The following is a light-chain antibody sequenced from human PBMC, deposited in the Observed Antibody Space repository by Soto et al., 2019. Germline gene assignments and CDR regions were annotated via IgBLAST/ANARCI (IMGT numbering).Light chain of an antibody. V-gene: IGLV6-57*04. Sequence: LTQPHSVSESPGKTVTISCTRSSGSIASNYVQWYQQRPGSAPTTVIYEDNQRPSGVPDRFSGSIDSSSNSASLTISGLKTEDEADYYCQSYDSSNVVFGGGIKLTVL. J-gene: IGLJ2*01. CDR1: SGSIASNY. CDR2: EDN. CDR3: QSYDSSNVV.